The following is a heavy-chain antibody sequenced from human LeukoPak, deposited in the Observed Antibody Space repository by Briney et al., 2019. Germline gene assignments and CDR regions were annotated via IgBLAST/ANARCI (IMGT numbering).Heavy chain of an antibody. V-gene: IGHV4-39*01. CDR2: LYYSGST. Sequence: SETLSLTCTVSGGSIRSSSYYWGWIRQPPGEGLEWIGRLYYSGSTYYNPSLRSRVTISVDTSKNQFSLKVTSVTASDTAVYYCARLSDGWGAGFVYCGQGTLVTVSS. CDR1: GGSIRSSSYY. D-gene: IGHD7-27*01. CDR3: ARLSDGWGAGFVY. J-gene: IGHJ4*02.